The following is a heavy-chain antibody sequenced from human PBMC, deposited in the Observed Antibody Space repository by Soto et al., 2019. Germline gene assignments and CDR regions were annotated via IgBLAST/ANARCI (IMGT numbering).Heavy chain of an antibody. D-gene: IGHD3-16*02. V-gene: IGHV2-5*02. CDR1: GFSLSTRGVG. CDR3: AHSRLRLGELSLLDY. J-gene: IGHJ4*02. Sequence: QITLKESGPTLVKPTQTLTLTCTLSGFSLSTRGVGVGWIRQPPGKALEWLALIYWDDDKRYSPSLKSRLTTXXDXSXXQVVLRMSNMDPVDTATYYCAHSRLRLGELSLLDYWGQGTPVTVSS. CDR2: IYWDDDK.